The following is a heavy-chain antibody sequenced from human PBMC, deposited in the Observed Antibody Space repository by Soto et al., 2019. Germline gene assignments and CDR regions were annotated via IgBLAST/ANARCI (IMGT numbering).Heavy chain of an antibody. Sequence: GGSLRLSCAASGFTFSSYGMHWVRQAPGKGLEWVAVTWYDGSNKYYADSVKGRFTISRDNSKNTLYLQMNSLRAEDTAVYYCARDIVVVVAATNAFDIWGQGTMVTVSS. V-gene: IGHV3-33*01. J-gene: IGHJ3*02. CDR2: TWYDGSNK. CDR1: GFTFSSYG. CDR3: ARDIVVVVAATNAFDI. D-gene: IGHD2-15*01.